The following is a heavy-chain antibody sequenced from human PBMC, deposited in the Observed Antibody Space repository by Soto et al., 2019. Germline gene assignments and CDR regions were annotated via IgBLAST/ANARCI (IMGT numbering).Heavy chain of an antibody. D-gene: IGHD2-2*01. V-gene: IGHV3-21*01. CDR3: ARGDCSSTSCYNPFDY. J-gene: IGHJ4*02. CDR1: GFTFSSYS. Sequence: EVQLVESGGGLVKPGGSLRLSCAASGFTFSSYSMNWVRQAPGKGLEWVSSISSSSSYIYCADSVKGRFTISRDNAKNSLYLQMNSLRAEDTAVYYCARGDCSSTSCYNPFDYWGQGTLVTVSS. CDR2: ISSSSSYI.